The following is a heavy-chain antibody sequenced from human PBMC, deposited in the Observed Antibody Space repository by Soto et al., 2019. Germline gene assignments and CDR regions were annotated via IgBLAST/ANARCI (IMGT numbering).Heavy chain of an antibody. Sequence: EVQLVESGGGLVQPGGSLRLSCAASGFTFSAYWMHWVHHAPGKGLVWVSHINTDESDTNYADSVKGRFTISRDNTKNTLYLQMNSLRVEDTAVYYCTRDLPYYDFWSGYNYDAFDVWGQGTMVTVSS. D-gene: IGHD3-3*01. CDR3: TRDLPYYDFWSGYNYDAFDV. V-gene: IGHV3-74*01. J-gene: IGHJ3*01. CDR2: INTDESDT. CDR1: GFTFSAYW.